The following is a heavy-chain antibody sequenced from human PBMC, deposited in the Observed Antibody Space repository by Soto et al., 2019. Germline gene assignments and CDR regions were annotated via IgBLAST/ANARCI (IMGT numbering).Heavy chain of an antibody. CDR2: FVGSTGST. Sequence: GGSLRLSCAASGFTFSNYWMSWVRQAPGKGLEWVSTFVGSTGSTFYADSVKGRFTISRDDSKNTLYLQMNSLRAEDTAVYYCAKRHTTVATPANYFDYWGQGTLVTVSS. D-gene: IGHD1-1*01. CDR1: GFTFSNYW. V-gene: IGHV3-23*01. J-gene: IGHJ4*02. CDR3: AKRHTTVATPANYFDY.